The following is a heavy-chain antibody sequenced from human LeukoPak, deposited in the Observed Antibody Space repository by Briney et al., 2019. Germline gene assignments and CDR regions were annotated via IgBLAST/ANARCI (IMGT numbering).Heavy chain of an antibody. CDR2: IYYSGST. D-gene: IGHD5-24*01. V-gene: IGHV4-59*12. J-gene: IGHJ6*03. Sequence: ETLSLTCTVSGGSISSYYWTWIRQPPGKGLEWIGYIYYSGSTDYNPSLKSRVTILVDTSKNQFSLKLPSVTAADTAVYYCASFMASYYYMDVWGKGTTVTVSS. CDR1: GGSISSYY. CDR3: ASFMASYYYMDV.